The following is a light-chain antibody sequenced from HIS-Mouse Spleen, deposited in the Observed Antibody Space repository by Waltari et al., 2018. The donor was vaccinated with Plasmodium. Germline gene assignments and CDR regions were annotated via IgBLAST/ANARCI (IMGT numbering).Light chain of an antibody. CDR1: QGISSS. V-gene: IGKV1-9*01. J-gene: IGKJ4*01. CDR2: AAS. CDR3: QQLNSYPLT. Sequence: DIQLTQSPSFLSASVGDRVTITCRASQGISSSLTWYQQKPGKAPKLLIYAASTWQSGVPSSFSGSGSGTEFTLTSSSLQPEDFATYYCQQLNSYPLTFGGGTKVEIK.